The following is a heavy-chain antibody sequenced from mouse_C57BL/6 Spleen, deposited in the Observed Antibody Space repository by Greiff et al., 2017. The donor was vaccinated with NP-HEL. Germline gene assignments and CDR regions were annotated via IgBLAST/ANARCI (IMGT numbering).Heavy chain of an antibody. CDR1: GYTFTSYW. CDR3: ARGIYDGYYFWFAY. D-gene: IGHD2-3*01. Sequence: QVHVKQPGAELVRPGSSVKLSCKASGYTFTSYWMDWVKQRPGQGLEWIGNIYPSDSETHYNQKFKDKATLTVDKSSSTAYMQLSSLTSEDSAVYYCARGIYDGYYFWFAYWGQGTLVTVSA. V-gene: IGHV1-61*01. CDR2: IYPSDSET. J-gene: IGHJ3*01.